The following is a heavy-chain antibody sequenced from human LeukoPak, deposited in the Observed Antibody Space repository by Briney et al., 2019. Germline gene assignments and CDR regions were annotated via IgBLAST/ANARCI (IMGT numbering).Heavy chain of an antibody. CDR3: AKERGTAMVRSYYMDV. CDR1: GYTFTGYY. J-gene: IGHJ6*03. D-gene: IGHD5-18*01. CDR2: INPNSGGT. V-gene: IGHV1-2*02. Sequence: GASVKVSCKASGYTFTGYYMHWVRQAPGQGLEWMGWINPNSGGTNYAQKFQGRVTMTRDTSISTAYMELSRLRSDDTAVYYRAKERGTAMVRSYYMDVWGKGTTVTVSS.